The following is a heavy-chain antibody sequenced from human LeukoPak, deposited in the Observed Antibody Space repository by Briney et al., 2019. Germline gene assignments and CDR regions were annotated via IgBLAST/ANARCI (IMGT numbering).Heavy chain of an antibody. CDR1: GFTFSSYA. CDR3: ASLNYYDSSGGSFDY. CDR2: ISGSGGST. V-gene: IGHV3-23*01. Sequence: PGGSLRLSCAASGFTFSSYAMSWVRQAPGKGLEWVSAISGSGGSTYYADSVKGRFTISRDNAKNTLYLQMNSLRAEDTAVYYCASLNYYDSSGGSFDYWGQGTLVTVSS. D-gene: IGHD3-22*01. J-gene: IGHJ4*02.